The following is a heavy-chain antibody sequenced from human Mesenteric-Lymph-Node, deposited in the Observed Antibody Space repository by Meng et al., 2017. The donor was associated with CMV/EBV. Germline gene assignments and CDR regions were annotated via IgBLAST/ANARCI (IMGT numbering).Heavy chain of an antibody. J-gene: IGHJ4*02. Sequence: ESLKISCAASGFTFSSYAMSWVRQAPGKGLEWIGDINHSGSTNYIPSLESRVTISVDTSKKQFSLKLSSVTAADTAVYYCARLNSIWDYEEQQARYYFDYWGQGRLVTVSS. V-gene: IGHV4-34*01. CDR2: INHSGST. D-gene: IGHD3-10*01. CDR1: GFTFSSYA. CDR3: ARLNSIWDYEEQQARYYFDY.